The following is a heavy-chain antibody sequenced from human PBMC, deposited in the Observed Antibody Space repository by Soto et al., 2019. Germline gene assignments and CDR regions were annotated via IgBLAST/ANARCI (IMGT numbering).Heavy chain of an antibody. J-gene: IGHJ4*02. CDR3: ARRYGRYFDY. V-gene: IGHV4-59*08. Sequence: QVQLQESGPGLVKPSETLSLTCTVSGGSISSYYWSWIRQPPGKGLEWIGYIYYSGSTNYNPSLXSXAXIXXDTSKNQFSLKLSSVTAADTAVYYCARRYGRYFDYWGQGTLVTVSS. CDR1: GGSISSYY. D-gene: IGHD4-17*01. CDR2: IYYSGST.